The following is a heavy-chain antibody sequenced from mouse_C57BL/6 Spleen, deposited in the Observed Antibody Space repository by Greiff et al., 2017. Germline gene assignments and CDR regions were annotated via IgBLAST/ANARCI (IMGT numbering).Heavy chain of an antibody. CDR3: ARGYGNYLFDY. CDR2: ISYDGSN. Sequence: VQLQQSGPGLVKPSQSLSLTCSVTGYSITSGYYWNWIRQFPGNKLEWMGYISYDGSNNYNPSLKNRISITRDTSKNQFFLKLNSVTTEDTATYYCARGYGNYLFDYWGQGTTLTVSS. V-gene: IGHV3-6*01. J-gene: IGHJ2*01. D-gene: IGHD2-1*01. CDR1: GYSITSGYY.